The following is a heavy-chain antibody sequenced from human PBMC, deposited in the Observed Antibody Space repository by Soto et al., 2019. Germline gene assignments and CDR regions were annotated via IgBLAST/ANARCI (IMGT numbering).Heavy chain of an antibody. V-gene: IGHV4-34*01. Sequence: SETLSLTCAVYGGSISRYYWSWIRQPPGKGLEWIGEINHSGSTNYNPSLKSRVTISVDTSKNQFSLKLSSVTAADAAVYYCARFPYCSGGSCYPTPLDYWGQGTLVTVSS. CDR3: ARFPYCSGGSCYPTPLDY. J-gene: IGHJ4*02. D-gene: IGHD2-15*01. CDR2: INHSGST. CDR1: GGSISRYY.